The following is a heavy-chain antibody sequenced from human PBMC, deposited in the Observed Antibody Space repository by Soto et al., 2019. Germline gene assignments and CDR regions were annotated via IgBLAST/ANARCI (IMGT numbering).Heavy chain of an antibody. CDR1: GYTFTSYG. J-gene: IGHJ4*02. Sequence: ASVKVSCKASGYTFTSYGISWVRQAPGQGLEWMGWISAYNGNTNYAQKLQGRVTMTTDTSTSTAYMELRSLRSDDTAVYYCARSRAYSSSWYRFGNYWGQGTLVTVS. CDR2: ISAYNGNT. V-gene: IGHV1-18*04. D-gene: IGHD6-13*01. CDR3: ARSRAYSSSWYRFGNY.